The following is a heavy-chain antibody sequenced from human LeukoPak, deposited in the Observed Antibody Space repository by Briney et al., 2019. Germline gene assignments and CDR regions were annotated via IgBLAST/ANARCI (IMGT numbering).Heavy chain of an antibody. CDR2: IGISSGNT. V-gene: IGHV3-48*04. D-gene: IGHD1-1*01. CDR3: ARDHNYAFDN. J-gene: IGHJ4*02. CDR1: GFTFSSYA. Sequence: GGSLRLSCAASGFTFSSYAMSWVRQAPGKGLEWISYIGISSGNTKYADSVKGRFTVSGDNARNSLYLQMNSLRVEDTAVYYCARDHNYAFDNWGQGTLVTVSS.